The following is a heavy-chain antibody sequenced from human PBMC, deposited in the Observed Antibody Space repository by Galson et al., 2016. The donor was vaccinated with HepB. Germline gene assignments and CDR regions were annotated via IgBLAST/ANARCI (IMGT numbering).Heavy chain of an antibody. CDR3: ARAGRIRFSERLLEKGLDY. J-gene: IGHJ4*02. D-gene: IGHD3-3*01. CDR2: INTKTGNP. CDR1: GYTFTTSA. V-gene: IGHV7-4-1*02. Sequence: SVKVSCKASGYTFTTSAINWVRQAPGQRLESLGWINTKTGNPTYAQGFTGRLVFSLDTSVTTAFLQISNLKAEDTAVYYCARAGRIRFSERLLEKGLDYWGQGTLVTVSS.